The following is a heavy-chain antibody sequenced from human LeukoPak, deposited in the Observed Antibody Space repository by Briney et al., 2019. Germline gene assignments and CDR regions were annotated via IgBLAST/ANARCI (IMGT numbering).Heavy chain of an antibody. CDR1: GGTFRNYA. Sequence: SVKVSCKASGGTFRNYAISWVRQAPGQGLEWMGGIIPMGDTTWYAQKFQGSVTIMADKSTSTAYMELSSLRSEDTAVYYCAREITGTNPNWFDPWGQGTLVTVSS. CDR2: IIPMGDTT. CDR3: AREITGTNPNWFDP. D-gene: IGHD1-7*01. J-gene: IGHJ5*02. V-gene: IGHV1-69*06.